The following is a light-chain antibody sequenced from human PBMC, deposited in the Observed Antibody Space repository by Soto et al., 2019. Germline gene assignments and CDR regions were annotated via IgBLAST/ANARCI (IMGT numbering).Light chain of an antibody. J-gene: IGLJ2*01. CDR1: SSDVGGYNY. CDR2: EVT. V-gene: IGLV2-8*01. CDR3: SSYAGNNNLV. Sequence: QSVLTQPPSASGSPGQSVTISCTGTSSDVGGYNYVSWYQQHPGKAPKLMIYEVTKRPSGVPNRFYGSTSGNTASLTVSGLQAEDEAYYYCSSYAGNNNLVFGGGTKVTVL.